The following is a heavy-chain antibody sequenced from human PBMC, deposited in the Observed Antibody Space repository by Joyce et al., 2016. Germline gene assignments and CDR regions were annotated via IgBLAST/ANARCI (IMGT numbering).Heavy chain of an antibody. D-gene: IGHD3-22*01. J-gene: IGHJ3*01. V-gene: IGHV4-39*01. Sequence: QLQLQESGPGLVKPSETLSLTCTVSGDSINNRFYYWSWIRQSPGKGLEWIGSIHYSWSFYYNPSLKGRLTMSVDASKNQFSLKLTSLTAADTAVYYWAKRGYYDSNGYCHPSRVFDFWGQGTMVTVAS. CDR2: IHYSWSF. CDR3: AKRGYYDSNGYCHPSRVFDF. CDR1: GDSINNRFYY.